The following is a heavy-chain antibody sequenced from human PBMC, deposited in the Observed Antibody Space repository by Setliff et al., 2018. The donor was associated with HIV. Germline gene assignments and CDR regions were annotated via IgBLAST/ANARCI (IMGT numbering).Heavy chain of an antibody. CDR3: ARKLRPGHGVDV. CDR1: GFSFNSYW. CDR2: INTDGSST. V-gene: IGHV3-74*01. Sequence: PGGSLRLSCAASGFSFNSYWMHWVRQAPGKGLVWVSRINTDGSSTSYADPVKGRFTISRDNAKNTLYLQMNSLRAEDTAVYYCARKLRPGHGVDVWGQGTTVTVSS. J-gene: IGHJ6*02. D-gene: IGHD3-10*01.